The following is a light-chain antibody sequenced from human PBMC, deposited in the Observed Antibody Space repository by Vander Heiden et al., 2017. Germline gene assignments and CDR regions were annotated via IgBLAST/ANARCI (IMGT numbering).Light chain of an antibody. CDR3: QQFYSLPWT. CDR1: QNVLYNSNNKNY. Sequence: DIVMTQVPDSLAVSLGERATINCKSSQNVLYNSNNKNYLAWYQQKPGQPPKLLIYWASTRESGVPDRFSGSGSGTDFTLTISSLQAEDVAVYYCQQFYSLPWTFGQGTKVEI. CDR2: WAS. J-gene: IGKJ1*01. V-gene: IGKV4-1*01.